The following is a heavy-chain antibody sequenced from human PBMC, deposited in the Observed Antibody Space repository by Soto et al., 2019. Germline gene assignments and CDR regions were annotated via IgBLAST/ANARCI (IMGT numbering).Heavy chain of an antibody. CDR2: ITSSSGHI. V-gene: IGHV3-21*01. CDR3: VRERGLSSFYGMDV. J-gene: IGHJ6*02. CDR1: GFTLTTYT. D-gene: IGHD3-10*01. Sequence: GGSLRLSCEASGFTLTTYTMNWVRQASGKGLEWVSSITSSSGHIYYADSVKGRFTISRDNARNSLYLQMNGLRAEDTAVYYCVRERGLSSFYGMDVWGQGTTVTVSS.